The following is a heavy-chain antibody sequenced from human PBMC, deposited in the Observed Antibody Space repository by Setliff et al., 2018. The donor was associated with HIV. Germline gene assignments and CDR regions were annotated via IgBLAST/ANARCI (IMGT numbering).Heavy chain of an antibody. CDR2: TYSSGST. CDR3: ATYAGNGGGKGY. CDR1: GGSINRGNYY. V-gene: IGHV4-61*09. J-gene: IGHJ4*02. D-gene: IGHD2-21*01. Sequence: SETLSLTCSVSGGSINRGNYYWTWIRQPAGKGLEWIGQTYSSGSTKCNPSLKSRVTISVDTSKNQFSLTLSSVTAADTAMYYCATYAGNGGGKGYWGQGTLVTVSS.